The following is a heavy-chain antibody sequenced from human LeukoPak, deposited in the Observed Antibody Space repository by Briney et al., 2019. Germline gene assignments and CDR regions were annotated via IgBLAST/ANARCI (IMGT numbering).Heavy chain of an antibody. CDR2: IYTSGST. D-gene: IGHD5-24*01. V-gene: IGHV4-61*02. Sequence: PSETLSLTCTVSGGSISSGSYYWSWIRQPAGKGLEWIGRIYTSGSTNYNPSLKSRVTISVDTSKNQFSLKLSSVTAADTAVYYCARDLRPPMATKTYYYYYGMDVWGQGTTVTVSS. J-gene: IGHJ6*02. CDR3: ARDLRPPMATKTYYYYYGMDV. CDR1: GGSISSGSYY.